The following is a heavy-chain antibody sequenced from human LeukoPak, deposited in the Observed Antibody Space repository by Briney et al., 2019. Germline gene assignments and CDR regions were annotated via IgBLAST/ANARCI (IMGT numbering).Heavy chain of an antibody. V-gene: IGHV3-64*01. CDR2: ISSNGGST. J-gene: IGHJ5*02. Sequence: GGSLRLSCAASGFTFSSYAMHWVRQAPGNGLEYVSAISSNGGSTYYANSVKGRFTISRDNSKNTLYLQMGSLRAEDMAVYYCARREGGYCSSTSCDGYWFDPWGQGTLVTVSS. D-gene: IGHD2-2*01. CDR1: GFTFSSYA. CDR3: ARREGGYCSSTSCDGYWFDP.